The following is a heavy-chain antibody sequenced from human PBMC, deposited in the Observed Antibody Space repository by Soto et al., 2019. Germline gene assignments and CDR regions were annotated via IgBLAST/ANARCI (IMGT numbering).Heavy chain of an antibody. CDR1: GDSVSSNSAA. Sequence: TLSLTCAISGDSVSSNSAAWNWIRQSPSRGLEWLGRTYYRSKWYNDYAVSVKSRITINPDTSKNQFSLQLNSVTPEDTAVYYCARTMNFDWLSDRYYYYGMDVWGQGTTVTVSS. V-gene: IGHV6-1*01. J-gene: IGHJ6*02. D-gene: IGHD3-9*01. CDR2: TYYRSKWYN. CDR3: ARTMNFDWLSDRYYYYGMDV.